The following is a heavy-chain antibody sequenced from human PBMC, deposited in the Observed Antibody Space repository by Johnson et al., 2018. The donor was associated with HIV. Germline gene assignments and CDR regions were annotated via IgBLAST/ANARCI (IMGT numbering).Heavy chain of an antibody. V-gene: IGHV3-23*04. CDR1: GFTFSSYA. CDR2: ISGSGGST. D-gene: IGHD3-10*01. Sequence: EVQLVESGGGVVQPGGSLRLSCAASGFTFSSYAMSWVRQAPGKGLEWVSAISGSGGSTYYADSVKGRFTISRDNSKNTLYLQMNSLRAEDTAVYYCAKESAELRWFGESPGYGAFDIWGQGTMVTVSS. J-gene: IGHJ3*02. CDR3: AKESAELRWFGESPGYGAFDI.